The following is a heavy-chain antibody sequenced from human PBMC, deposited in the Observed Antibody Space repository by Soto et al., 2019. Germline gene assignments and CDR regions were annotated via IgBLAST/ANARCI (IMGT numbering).Heavy chain of an antibody. CDR3: AIRILGVEY. CDR2: ISGTSPST. V-gene: IGHV3-23*01. D-gene: IGHD3-3*01. Sequence: SLRLSCAASGFTFSAYAMSWVRQAPGKGLEWVSAISGTSPSTYYADSVQGRFTISRDSSRKTLFLQMNTLRAEDTAVYFCAIRILGVEYWGQGTQVTVSS. J-gene: IGHJ4*02. CDR1: GFTFSAYA.